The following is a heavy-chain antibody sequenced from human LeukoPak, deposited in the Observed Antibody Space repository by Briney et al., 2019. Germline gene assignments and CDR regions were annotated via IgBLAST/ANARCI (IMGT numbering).Heavy chain of an antibody. D-gene: IGHD5/OR15-5a*01. CDR2: INPNSGGT. J-gene: IGHJ6*02. Sequence: AASVKVSCKASGYTFTGYYMHWVRQAPGQGLEWMGWINPNSGGTNYAQKLQGRVTMTRDTSISTAYMELSRLRSDDTAVYYCARVLRVLSYYYYGMDVWGQGTTVTVSS. CDR1: GYTFTGYY. CDR3: ARVLRVLSYYYYGMDV. V-gene: IGHV1-2*02.